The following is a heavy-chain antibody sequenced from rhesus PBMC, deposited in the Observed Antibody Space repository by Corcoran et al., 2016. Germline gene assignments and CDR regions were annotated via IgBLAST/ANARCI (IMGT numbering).Heavy chain of an antibody. Sequence: QVQLVQSGAELKQPGASVKLSCQASGYSFPPYYLHWVRPAPGQGLEWIGHISTYKGNKVYAQNVQGRVTITTDTSTTTGYMELSSLRSEDTAVYYCTRAPAAGGFDYWGQGVPVTVSS. D-gene: IGHD6-25*01. CDR2: ISTYKGNK. CDR3: TRAPAAGGFDY. CDR1: GYSFPPYY. V-gene: IGHV1-180*01. J-gene: IGHJ4*01.